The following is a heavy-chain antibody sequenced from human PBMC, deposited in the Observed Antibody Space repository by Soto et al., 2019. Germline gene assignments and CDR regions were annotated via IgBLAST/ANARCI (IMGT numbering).Heavy chain of an antibody. CDR2: TNHRGVT. CDR1: GASFSEYY. J-gene: IGHJ4*02. V-gene: IGHV4-34*01. CDR3: ARFGRMGVDH. D-gene: IGHD3-16*01. Sequence: QVHLQQWGAGLLKPSETLSLSCTVSGASFSEYYWSWSRHPPGKGLEWIGETNHRGVTHYNRSLKSRVTLAVETSKNHFSLRLSSVTAADTGVYYCARFGRMGVDHWGQGTLVIVSS.